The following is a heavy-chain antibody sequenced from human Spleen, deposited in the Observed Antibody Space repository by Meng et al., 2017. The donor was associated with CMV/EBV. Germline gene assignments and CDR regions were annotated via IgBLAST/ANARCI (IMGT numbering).Heavy chain of an antibody. CDR3: ARELETYYFDF. J-gene: IGHJ4*02. Sequence: ASVKVSCKASGYTFTAHYFHWVRQAPGQGLEWMGWIHPHRGDTNYAQQFQGRVTLTRDTSINTGYMELSRLRSDDTAVYYCARELETYYFDFWGQGTLVTVSS. D-gene: IGHD1-1*01. CDR2: IHPHRGDT. V-gene: IGHV1-2*02. CDR1: GYTFTAHY.